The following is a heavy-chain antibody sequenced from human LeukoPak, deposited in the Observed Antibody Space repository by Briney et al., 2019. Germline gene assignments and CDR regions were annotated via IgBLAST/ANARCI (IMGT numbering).Heavy chain of an antibody. J-gene: IGHJ4*02. D-gene: IGHD3-10*01. CDR1: GGSISSYY. CDR3: AARGVLRDY. CDR2: IYISGST. Sequence: SETLSLTCTVSGGSISSYYWSWIRQPAGKGLEWIGRIYISGSTNYNPSLESRVTISVDTSKNQFSLKVSSVTAADTAVYYCAARGVLRDYWGQGTLVTVSS. V-gene: IGHV4-4*07.